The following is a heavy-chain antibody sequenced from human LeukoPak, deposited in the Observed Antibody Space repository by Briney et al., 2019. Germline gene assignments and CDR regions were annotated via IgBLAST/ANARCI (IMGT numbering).Heavy chain of an antibody. CDR1: GFTFSSYA. V-gene: IGHV3-23*01. D-gene: IGHD6-19*01. Sequence: GSLRLSCAASGFTFSSYAMIWVRHAPGKGLEWVSGISAGGNSPYYADSVKGRFTISRDNSKNTLYLQMNSLRAEDTAVYYCAKDTLIAVAGLYYFDYWGQGTLVTVSS. J-gene: IGHJ4*02. CDR2: ISAGGNSP. CDR3: AKDTLIAVAGLYYFDY.